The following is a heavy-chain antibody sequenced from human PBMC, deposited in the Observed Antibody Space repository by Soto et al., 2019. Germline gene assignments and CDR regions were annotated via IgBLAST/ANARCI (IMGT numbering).Heavy chain of an antibody. CDR2: INSDGSST. CDR1: GFTFSSYW. J-gene: IGHJ4*02. D-gene: IGHD5-12*01. V-gene: IGHV3-74*01. CDR3: ASDIYRDGYNVFDY. Sequence: EVQLVESGGGLVQPGGSLRLSCAASGFTFSSYWMHWVRQAPGKGLVWISRINSDGSSTSYADSVKGRFTISRNNAKNTLYLQMNSLRAEDTAVYYCASDIYRDGYNVFDYWGQGTLVTVSS.